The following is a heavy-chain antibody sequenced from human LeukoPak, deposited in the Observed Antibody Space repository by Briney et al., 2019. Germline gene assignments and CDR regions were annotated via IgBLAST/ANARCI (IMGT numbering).Heavy chain of an antibody. CDR3: ARQKYYYDSSGYSKTQGFDY. J-gene: IGHJ4*02. Sequence: SETLSLTCAVYGGSFSGYYWSWIRQPPGKGLEWIGEINHSGSTNYNPSLKSRVTISVDTSKNQFSLKLSSVTAADTAVYYCARQKYYYDSSGYSKTQGFDYWGQGTLVTVSS. CDR1: GGSFSGYY. V-gene: IGHV4-34*01. CDR2: INHSGST. D-gene: IGHD3-22*01.